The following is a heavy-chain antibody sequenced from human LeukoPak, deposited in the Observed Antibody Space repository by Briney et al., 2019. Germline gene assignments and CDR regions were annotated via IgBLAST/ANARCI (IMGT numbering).Heavy chain of an antibody. CDR1: GFTFSSYS. J-gene: IGHJ5*02. D-gene: IGHD3-10*01. V-gene: IGHV3-21*01. Sequence: GGSLRLSCAASGFTFSSYSMNWVRQAPGKGLEWVSIIYSGGSTFYADSVKGRFTISRDNAKNSLYLQMNSLRAEDTAVYYCARFGELVSNWFDPWGQGTLVTVSS. CDR2: IYSGGST. CDR3: ARFGELVSNWFDP.